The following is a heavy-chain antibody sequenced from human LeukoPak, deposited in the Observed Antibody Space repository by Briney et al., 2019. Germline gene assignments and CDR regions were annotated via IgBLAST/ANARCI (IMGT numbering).Heavy chain of an antibody. Sequence: PGGSLRLSCAASGFTFSNAWMSWVRQAPGKGLEWVANIKQDGSEKYYVDSVKGRFTISRDNAKNSLYLQMNSLRAEDTAVYYCARDRAGGSGIMAYDYWGQGTLVTVSS. CDR2: IKQDGSEK. V-gene: IGHV3-7*01. D-gene: IGHD3-10*01. CDR1: GFTFSNAW. CDR3: ARDRAGGSGIMAYDY. J-gene: IGHJ4*02.